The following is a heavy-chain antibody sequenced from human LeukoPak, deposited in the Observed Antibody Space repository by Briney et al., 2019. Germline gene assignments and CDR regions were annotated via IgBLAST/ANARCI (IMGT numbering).Heavy chain of an antibody. Sequence: GGSLRLSCAASGFTFSSYWMHWVRQAPGKGLVWVSRINSDGSSTSYADSVKGRFTISRDNAKNTLYLQMNSLRAEDTAVYYCARGKKGLYYYYGVDVWGQGTTVTVSS. CDR1: GFTFSSYW. CDR3: ARGKKGLYYYYGVDV. V-gene: IGHV3-74*01. CDR2: INSDGSST. D-gene: IGHD3-16*01. J-gene: IGHJ6*02.